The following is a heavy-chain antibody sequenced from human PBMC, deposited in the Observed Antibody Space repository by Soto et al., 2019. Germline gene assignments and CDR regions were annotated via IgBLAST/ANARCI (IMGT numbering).Heavy chain of an antibody. CDR1: GYTLTELS. CDR3: ATGRLWFGELSSPHLDY. D-gene: IGHD3-10*01. Sequence: ASVKVSCKVSGYTLTELSMHWVRQAPGKGLEWMGGFDPEDGETIYAQKFQGRVTMTEDTSTDTAYMELSSLRSEDTAVYYCATGRLWFGELSSPHLDYWGQGTLVTVSS. J-gene: IGHJ4*02. V-gene: IGHV1-24*01. CDR2: FDPEDGET.